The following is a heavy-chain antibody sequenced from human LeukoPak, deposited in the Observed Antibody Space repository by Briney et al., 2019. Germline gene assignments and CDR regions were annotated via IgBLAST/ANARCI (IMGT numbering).Heavy chain of an antibody. CDR3: ARDFGAYSSGWYRGDY. CDR1: GYTFTSYG. D-gene: IGHD6-19*01. V-gene: IGHV1-18*01. Sequence: GASVKVSCKASGYTFTSYGISWVRQAPGQGLEWMGWISAYNGNTNYAQKLQGRVTMTTDTSTSTAYMELRSLRSDDTAVYYCARDFGAYSSGWYRGDYWGQGTLVTVSS. CDR2: ISAYNGNT. J-gene: IGHJ4*02.